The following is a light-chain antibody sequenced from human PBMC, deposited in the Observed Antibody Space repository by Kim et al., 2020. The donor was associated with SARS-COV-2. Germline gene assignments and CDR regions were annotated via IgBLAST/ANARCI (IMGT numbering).Light chain of an antibody. Sequence: QSALTQPASVSGSPGQSITISCTGTRLDVGGYNYVSWYQQHPGKAPKLMFYDVHNRPTGVSDRFSGSKSGNTASLTISGLQAEDEADYYCSSWASTTSYVFGTGTKVTV. J-gene: IGLJ1*01. V-gene: IGLV2-14*03. CDR1: RLDVGGYNY. CDR3: SSWASTTSYV. CDR2: DVH.